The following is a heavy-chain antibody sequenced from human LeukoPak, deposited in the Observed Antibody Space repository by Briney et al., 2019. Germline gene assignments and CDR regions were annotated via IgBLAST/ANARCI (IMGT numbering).Heavy chain of an antibody. V-gene: IGHV3-53*01. CDR2: ILSGGIT. Sequence: GGPLRLSCAASGFTVSTHYMTWVRQAPGKGLEWVSVILSGGITYYADSVKGRFTISRDNSKNTLYLQMNNLRAEDTAVYYCARDPYSSGYFDPWGQGTLVTVSS. CDR1: GFTVSTHY. CDR3: ARDPYSSGYFDP. J-gene: IGHJ5*02. D-gene: IGHD6-19*01.